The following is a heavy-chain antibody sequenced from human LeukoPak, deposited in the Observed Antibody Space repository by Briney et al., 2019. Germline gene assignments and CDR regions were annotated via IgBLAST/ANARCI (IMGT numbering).Heavy chain of an antibody. Sequence: GGSLRLSCAASGFTFSSYGMHWVRQAPGKGLEWVAFIRYDASNKYYADSVKGRFTLSRDNSKNTLYLHMNSLRAEDTAVYYCARGLRGATDAFDIWGQGTMVTVSS. D-gene: IGHD1-26*01. CDR3: ARGLRGATDAFDI. J-gene: IGHJ3*02. V-gene: IGHV3-30*02. CDR2: IRYDASNK. CDR1: GFTFSSYG.